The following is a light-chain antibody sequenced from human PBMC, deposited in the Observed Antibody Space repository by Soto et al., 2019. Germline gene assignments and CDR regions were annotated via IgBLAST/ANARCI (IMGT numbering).Light chain of an antibody. CDR1: QSVNSD. CDR2: DAS. V-gene: IGKV3-15*01. J-gene: IGKJ2*01. Sequence: EIGMTQSPATLSLSPGERATLSCRASQSVNSDLAWYQQKPGQAPRLLIYDASTRAAGVPARFTGSGSETEFTLTISSLQSEDYAVYYCQHYNNRPPYTFGQGTKLEIK. CDR3: QHYNNRPPYT.